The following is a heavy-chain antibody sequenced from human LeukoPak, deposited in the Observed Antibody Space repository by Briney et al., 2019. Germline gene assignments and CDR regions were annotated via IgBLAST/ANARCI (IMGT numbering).Heavy chain of an antibody. CDR3: ARASGSYYGRGHYFDY. CDR2: IYTSGST. V-gene: IGHV4-61*02. CDR1: GGSISSGSYY. D-gene: IGHD1-26*01. Sequence: SQTLSLTCTVSGGSISSGSYYRSWIRQPAGKGLEWIGRIYTSGSTNYNPSLKSRVTISVDTSKNQFSLKLSSVTAADTAVYYCARASGSYYGRGHYFDYWGQGTLVTVSS. J-gene: IGHJ4*02.